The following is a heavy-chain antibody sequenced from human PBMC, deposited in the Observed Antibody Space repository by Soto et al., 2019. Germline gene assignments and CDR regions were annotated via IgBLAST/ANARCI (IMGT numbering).Heavy chain of an antibody. V-gene: IGHV1-69*12. J-gene: IGHJ3*02. CDR3: ARDQVRPCIVGAGDAFDI. D-gene: IGHD1-26*01. CDR1: GGTFSSYA. CDR2: IIPIFGTA. Sequence: QVQLVQSGAEVKKPGSSVKVSCKASGGTFSSYAISWVRQAPGQGLEWMGGIIPIFGTANYAQKFQGRVTITADESTSTAYMELSSLRSEDTAVYYCARDQVRPCIVGAGDAFDIWGQGTMVTVSS.